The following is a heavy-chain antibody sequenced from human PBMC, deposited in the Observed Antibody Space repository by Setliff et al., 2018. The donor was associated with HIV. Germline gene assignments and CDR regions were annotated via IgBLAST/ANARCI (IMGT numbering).Heavy chain of an antibody. Sequence: SETLSLTCTVSGGFISTYYWTWIRQSPGKGLEWIGHVSYSGSTNYIPSLKSRVTISVDTSKNHFSLNLNSVTAADTAIYYCARRRPPPSGMYSSYYMDVWGKGTAVTVSS. CDR2: VSYSGST. CDR3: ARRRPPPSGMYSSYYMDV. V-gene: IGHV4-59*08. CDR1: GGFISTYY. D-gene: IGHD1-26*01. J-gene: IGHJ6*03.